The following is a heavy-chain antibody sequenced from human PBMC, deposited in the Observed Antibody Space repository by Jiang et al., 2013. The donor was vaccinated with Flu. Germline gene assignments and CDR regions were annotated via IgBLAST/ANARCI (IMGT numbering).Heavy chain of an antibody. CDR2: INPSGGST. CDR1: GYTFTSYY. D-gene: IGHD1-26*01. J-gene: IGHJ4*02. Sequence: SGAEVKKPGASVKVSCKASGYTFTSYYMHWVRQAPGQGLEWMGIINPSGGSTSYAQKFQGRVTMTRDTSTSTVYMELSSLRSEDTAVYYCARAQVSRELRGGTIFDYWGQGTLVTVSS. CDR3: ARAQVSRELRGGTIFDY. V-gene: IGHV1-46*03.